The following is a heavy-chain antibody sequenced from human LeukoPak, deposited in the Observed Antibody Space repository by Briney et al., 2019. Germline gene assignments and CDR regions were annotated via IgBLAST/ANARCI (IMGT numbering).Heavy chain of an antibody. CDR3: TRDQNVRGVAAGMEGWFDP. CDR1: GGTFSSYA. J-gene: IGHJ5*02. V-gene: IGHV1-69*04. Sequence: ASVEVSCKASGGTFSSYAISWVRQAPGQGLEWMGRIIPILGIANYAQKFQGRVTITADKSTTTVYLELSNVRSDDTAVYYCTRDQNVRGVAAGMEGWFDPWGQGTLVTVSS. CDR2: IIPILGIA. D-gene: IGHD1-1*01.